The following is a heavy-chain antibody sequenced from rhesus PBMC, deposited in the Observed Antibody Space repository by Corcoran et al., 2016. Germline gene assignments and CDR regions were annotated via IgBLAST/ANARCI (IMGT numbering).Heavy chain of an antibody. CDR3: AKRRDFYDY. J-gene: IGHJ4*01. CDR1: GYSFTSYW. CDR2: SDPSDSDT. Sequence: EVQLVQSGAEVKRPGESLKISCKTSGYSFTSYWISWVRQMPGKGLEWRGASDPSDSDTRHSPHFQGQVTISAYKSISSTYLRWSSLKASDSATYSCAKRRDFYDYWGQGVLVTVSS. V-gene: IGHV5-2*01. D-gene: IGHD3-3*01.